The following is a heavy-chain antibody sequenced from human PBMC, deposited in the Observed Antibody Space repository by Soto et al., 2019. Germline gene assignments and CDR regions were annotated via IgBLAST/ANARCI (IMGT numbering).Heavy chain of an antibody. Sequence: SETLSLTCTVSGGSISSYYWSWIRQPPGKGLEWIGYIYYSGSTNYNPSLKSRVTISVDTSKNQFSLKLSSVTAADTAVYYCAREYCSSTSCPKNNWFDPWGQGTLVTVSS. CDR2: IYYSGST. V-gene: IGHV4-59*01. CDR3: AREYCSSTSCPKNNWFDP. CDR1: GGSISSYY. J-gene: IGHJ5*02. D-gene: IGHD2-2*01.